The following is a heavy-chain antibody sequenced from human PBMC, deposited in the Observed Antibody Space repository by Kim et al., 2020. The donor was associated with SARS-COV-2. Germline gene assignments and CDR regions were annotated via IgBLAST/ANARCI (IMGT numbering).Heavy chain of an antibody. V-gene: IGHV3-74*01. CDR3: ASYEGRIVGTLHFDP. D-gene: IGHD3-3*01. Sequence: GGSLRLSCAASGFSFSTYWMHWVRQAPGKGLEWVSRINPDGSITNYADSVKGRFTISRDNAKNTLSLQMNSLRADDTAVYYCASYEGRIVGTLHFDPWGRGTLVTVSS. CDR1: GFSFSTYW. CDR2: INPDGSIT. J-gene: IGHJ5*02.